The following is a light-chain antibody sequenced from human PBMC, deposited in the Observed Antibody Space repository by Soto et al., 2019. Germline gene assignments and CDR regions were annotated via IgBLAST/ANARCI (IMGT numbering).Light chain of an antibody. CDR2: DAS. CDR3: QQYVNALT. V-gene: IGKV1-33*01. Sequence: DIPMTQSPSSLSASAGDRVTITCQASQDISNHLNWYQQKAGKAPKLLINDASNLETGVSSRFSGSGSGTDFTLTISSLQPEDIATYYFQQYVNALTFGGGTKVEIK. CDR1: QDISNH. J-gene: IGKJ4*01.